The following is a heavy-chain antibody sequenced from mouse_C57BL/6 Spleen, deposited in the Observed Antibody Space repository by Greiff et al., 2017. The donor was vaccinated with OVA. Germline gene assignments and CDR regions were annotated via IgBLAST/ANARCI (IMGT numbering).Heavy chain of an antibody. CDR2: IYPGDGDT. V-gene: IGHV1-82*01. CDR3: ARPYDYDGFAY. J-gene: IGHJ3*01. Sequence: QVQLKQSGPELVKPGASVKISCKASGYAFSSSWMNWVKQRPGKGLEWIGRIYPGDGDTNYNGKFKGKATLTADKSSSTAYMQLSSLTSEDSAVYFCARPYDYDGFAYWGQGTLVTVSA. D-gene: IGHD2-4*01. CDR1: GYAFSSSW.